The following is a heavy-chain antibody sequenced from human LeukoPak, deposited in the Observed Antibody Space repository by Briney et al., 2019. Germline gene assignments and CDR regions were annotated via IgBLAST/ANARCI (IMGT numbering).Heavy chain of an antibody. Sequence: PGGSLRLSCAASGFTFSSYGMHWVRQAPGKGLEWVAVIWYDGSNKYYADSVKGRFTISRDNSKNTLYLQMNSLRAEDTAVYHCARVTPAERVMDYWGQGTLVTVSS. D-gene: IGHD3-16*01. CDR1: GFTFSSYG. V-gene: IGHV3-33*01. J-gene: IGHJ4*02. CDR3: ARVTPAERVMDY. CDR2: IWYDGSNK.